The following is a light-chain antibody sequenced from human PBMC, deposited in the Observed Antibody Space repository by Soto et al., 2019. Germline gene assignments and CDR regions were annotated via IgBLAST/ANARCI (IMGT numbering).Light chain of an antibody. CDR3: QQYISYPLT. Sequence: DIQMTQSPSTLSASVGDRVTITCRASQSITNWLAWYHQKPGKAPKLLIYKASSLESGVPSRFSGSGSGTEFTLTISSLQPDDFATYYCQQYISYPLTFGGGTNVEI. CDR1: QSITNW. J-gene: IGKJ4*01. CDR2: KAS. V-gene: IGKV1-5*03.